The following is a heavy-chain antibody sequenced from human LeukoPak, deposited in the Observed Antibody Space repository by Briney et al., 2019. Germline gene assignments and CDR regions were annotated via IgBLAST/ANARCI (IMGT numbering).Heavy chain of an antibody. D-gene: IGHD6-13*01. J-gene: IGHJ4*02. CDR2: INPSGGST. Sequence: ASVKVSCKASGYTFTSYYMHWVRQAPGQGLEWMGIINPSGGSTRYAQKFQGRVTMTRDTSTSTVYMELSSLRSEDTAVYYCARGQPSIAAAGTNFDYWGQGTLVTVSS. V-gene: IGHV1-46*01. CDR1: GYTFTSYY. CDR3: ARGQPSIAAAGTNFDY.